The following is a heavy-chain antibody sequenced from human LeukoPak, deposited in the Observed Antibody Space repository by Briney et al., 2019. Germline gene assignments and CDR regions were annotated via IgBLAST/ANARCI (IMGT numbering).Heavy chain of an antibody. V-gene: IGHV3-23*01. CDR1: GFTFSSYA. J-gene: IGHJ4*02. Sequence: PGGSLRLSCAASGFTFSSYAMSWVRQAPGKGLEWVSAISGSGGSTYYADSVKGRFTISRDSSKNTLYLQINSLRAEDTAVYYCAKEANYYDSSGYSTDYWGQGTLVTVSS. CDR3: AKEANYYDSSGYSTDY. D-gene: IGHD3-22*01. CDR2: ISGSGGST.